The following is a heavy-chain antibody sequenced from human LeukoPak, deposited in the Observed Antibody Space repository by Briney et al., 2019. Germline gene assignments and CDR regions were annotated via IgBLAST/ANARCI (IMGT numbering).Heavy chain of an antibody. CDR2: IYSGGST. Sequence: GGSLRLSCAASGFTVSSNYMSWVRQAPGKGLEWVSVIYSGGSTYYADSVKGRFTISRDNSKNTLYLQMNSLRAEDTAVYYCARVRSDSKITMVRGVREGWFDPWGQGTRVTVSS. J-gene: IGHJ5*02. CDR3: ARVRSDSKITMVRGVREGWFDP. V-gene: IGHV3-66*01. CDR1: GFTVSSNY. D-gene: IGHD3-10*01.